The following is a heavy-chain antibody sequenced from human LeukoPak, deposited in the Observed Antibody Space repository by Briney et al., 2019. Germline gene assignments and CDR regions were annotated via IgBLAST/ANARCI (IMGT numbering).Heavy chain of an antibody. Sequence: SETLSLTCTVSGGSISSYYWSWIRQPPGKGLEWIGYIYYSGSTNYNPSLKSRVTISVDTSKNQFFLQLSSVTAADTAVYYCARQGGSFWYFDLWGRGTLVTVSS. CDR3: ARQGGSFWYFDL. CDR2: IYYSGST. CDR1: GGSISSYY. D-gene: IGHD2-15*01. J-gene: IGHJ2*01. V-gene: IGHV4-59*08.